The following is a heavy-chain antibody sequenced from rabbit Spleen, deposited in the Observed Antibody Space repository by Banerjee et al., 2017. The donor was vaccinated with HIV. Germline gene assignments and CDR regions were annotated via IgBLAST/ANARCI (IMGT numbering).Heavy chain of an antibody. Sequence: QSLEESGGDLVKPGASLTLTCTASGFSLTSSDYMCWVRQAPGKGLEWIACIDVTKYGTTFYASWANGRFNISKSSSATVTVQMTSLTAADTGPYFCARGSATMTMVITGYCFNLWGPGSLVTVS. D-gene: IGHD2-1*01. V-gene: IGHV1S40*01. J-gene: IGHJ4*01. CDR1: GFSLTSSDY. CDR2: IDVTKYGTT. CDR3: ARGSATMTMVITGYCFNL.